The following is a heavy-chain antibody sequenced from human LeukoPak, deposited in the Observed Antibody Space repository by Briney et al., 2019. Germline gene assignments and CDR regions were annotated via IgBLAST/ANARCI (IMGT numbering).Heavy chain of an antibody. CDR1: GGSIRSYF. V-gene: IGHV4-59*08. Sequence: SETLSLTCTVSGGSIRSYFWSWIRQSPGKELEWIGFIDYTGSTHYNPSLESRVTMSVDTSRNQFSLKLSFVTAADTAVYHCARHAYSSTWYRYAVDVWGQGTTVTVSS. J-gene: IGHJ6*02. D-gene: IGHD6-13*01. CDR2: IDYTGST. CDR3: ARHAYSSTWYRYAVDV.